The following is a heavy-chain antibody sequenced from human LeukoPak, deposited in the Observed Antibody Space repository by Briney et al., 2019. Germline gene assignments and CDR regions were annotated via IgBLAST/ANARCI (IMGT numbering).Heavy chain of an antibody. D-gene: IGHD3-3*01. V-gene: IGHV4-4*07. CDR2: IYTSGST. CDR1: GGSISSYY. CDR3: ARDITIFGVAPQNWFDP. J-gene: IGHJ5*02. Sequence: SETLSLTCTVSGGSISSYYWSWIRQPAGKGLEWIGRIYTSGSTNYNPSLNSRVTMSVDTSKNQFSLKLSSVTAADTAVYYCARDITIFGVAPQNWFDPWGQGTLVTVSS.